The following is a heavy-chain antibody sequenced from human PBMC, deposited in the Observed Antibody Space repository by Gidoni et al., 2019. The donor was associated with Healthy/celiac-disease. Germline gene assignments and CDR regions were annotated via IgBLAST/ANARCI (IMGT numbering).Heavy chain of an antibody. D-gene: IGHD2-2*01. CDR1: GFTFSSYS. CDR3: ARRGGQLGYCSSTSCYGGYYYYGMDV. J-gene: IGHJ6*02. Sequence: EVQLVESGGGLVKPGGSLRLSCAASGFTFSSYSMHWVRQAPGKGLELFSSISSSSSYIYYADSVKGRFTISRDNAKNSLYLQMNSLRAEDTAVYYCARRGGQLGYCSSTSCYGGYYYYGMDVWGQGTTVTVSS. CDR2: ISSSSSYI. V-gene: IGHV3-21*01.